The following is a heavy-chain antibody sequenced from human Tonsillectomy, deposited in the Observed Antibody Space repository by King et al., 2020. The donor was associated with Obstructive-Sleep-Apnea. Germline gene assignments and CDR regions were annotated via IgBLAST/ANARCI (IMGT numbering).Heavy chain of an antibody. J-gene: IGHJ6*02. Sequence: QLVQSGAEVKKPGSSVKVSCKASGGTFSCYAISWVRQAPGQVLEWMGGIIPILGIANYAQKFQGRVTINADKPPGTAYMELCSLRAEDTAVYYCARGGYDFWSGYYINYYGMDVWGQGTTVTVSS. CDR2: IIPILGIA. CDR3: ARGGYDFWSGYYINYYGMDV. CDR1: GGTFSCYA. V-gene: IGHV1-69*04. D-gene: IGHD3-3*01.